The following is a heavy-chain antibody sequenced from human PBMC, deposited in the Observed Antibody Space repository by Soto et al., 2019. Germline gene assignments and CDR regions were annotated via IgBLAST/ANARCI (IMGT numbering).Heavy chain of an antibody. V-gene: IGHV1-69*02. CDR3: ARVHSDYGDYGVGY. D-gene: IGHD4-17*01. CDR2: IIPILGIA. J-gene: IGHJ4*02. Sequence: QVQLVQSGAEVKKPGSSVKVSCKASGGTFSSYTISWVRQAPGQGLEWMGRIIPILGIANYAQKFQGRVTITADKSTSTDYMELSSLRSEDTAVYYCARVHSDYGDYGVGYWGQGTLVTVSS. CDR1: GGTFSSYT.